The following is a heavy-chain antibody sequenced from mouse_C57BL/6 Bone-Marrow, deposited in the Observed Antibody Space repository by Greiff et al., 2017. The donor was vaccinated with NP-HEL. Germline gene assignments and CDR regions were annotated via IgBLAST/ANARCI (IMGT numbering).Heavy chain of an antibody. D-gene: IGHD1-1*01. CDR1: GYTFTDYN. CDR3: ARGYYGSTWYFDV. CDR2: INPNNGGT. Sequence: VQLQQSGPELVKPGASVKIPCKASGYTFTDYNMDWVKQSHGKSLEWIGDINPNNGGTIYNQKFKGKATLTVDKSSSTAYMELRSLTSEDTAVYDCARGYYGSTWYFDVWGTGTTVTVSS. V-gene: IGHV1-18*01. J-gene: IGHJ1*03.